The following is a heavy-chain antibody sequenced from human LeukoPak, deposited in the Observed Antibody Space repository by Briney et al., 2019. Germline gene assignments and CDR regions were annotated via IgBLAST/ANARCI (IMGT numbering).Heavy chain of an antibody. J-gene: IGHJ4*02. CDR1: GGSFSGYY. V-gene: IGHV4-34*01. Sequence: SETLSLTCAVFGGSFSGYYWSWIRQPPGKGLEWIGEINHSGSTNYNPSLKSRVIISVDPSKNQFSLKLSSVTAADTAVYYCARLFFWSGLRRGVYYFDYWGQGTLVTVSS. D-gene: IGHD3-3*01. CDR3: ARLFFWSGLRRGVYYFDY. CDR2: INHSGST.